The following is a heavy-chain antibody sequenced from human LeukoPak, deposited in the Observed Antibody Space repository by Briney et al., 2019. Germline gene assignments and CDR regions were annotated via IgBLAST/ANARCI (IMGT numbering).Heavy chain of an antibody. Sequence: GESLKISCKGSGYSFTSYWISWVGQMQGKGLEWMGRIVPSDSYTNYSPSFQGYVTISADKSISTAYLQWSSLKASDTAMYYCARLGYSSSSSGSWFDPWGQGTLVTVSS. CDR3: ARLGYSSSSSGSWFDP. CDR1: GYSFTSYW. V-gene: IGHV5-10-1*01. D-gene: IGHD6-13*01. J-gene: IGHJ5*02. CDR2: IVPSDSYT.